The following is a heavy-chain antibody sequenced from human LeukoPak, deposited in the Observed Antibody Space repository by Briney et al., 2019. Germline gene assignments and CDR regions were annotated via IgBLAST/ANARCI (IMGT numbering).Heavy chain of an antibody. V-gene: IGHV3-23*01. CDR1: GFTFSSYA. J-gene: IGHJ4*02. Sequence: PGGSLRLSCAASGFTFSSYAMSWVRQAPGKGLEWVSAISGSGGSTYYADSVKGRFTISRDNSKNTLYLQMNSLRAEDTVVYYCAKGADTYYDFWSGYYSDYWGQGTLVTVSS. CDR3: AKGADTYYDFWSGYYSDY. D-gene: IGHD3-3*01. CDR2: ISGSGGST.